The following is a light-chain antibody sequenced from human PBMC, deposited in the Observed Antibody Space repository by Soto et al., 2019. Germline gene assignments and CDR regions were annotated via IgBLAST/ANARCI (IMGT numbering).Light chain of an antibody. CDR1: QSISDS. V-gene: IGKV1-5*03. Sequence: DIQMTQSPSTLSASVGDRVTITCRASQSISDSLAWYQQKPGKAQKLLIYEASNLNSGVPSRFSGSGSGTAYPLTISSLQPDDFGSYYCQQYKGYWTFGQGTKVEIK. J-gene: IGKJ1*01. CDR3: QQYKGYWT. CDR2: EAS.